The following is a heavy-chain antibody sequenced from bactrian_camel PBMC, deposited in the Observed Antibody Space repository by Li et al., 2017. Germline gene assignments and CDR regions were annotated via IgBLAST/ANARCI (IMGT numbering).Heavy chain of an antibody. CDR2: ITGDGGT. V-gene: IGHV3S53*01. D-gene: IGHD5*01. Sequence: HVQLVESGGGSVQAGGSLRLSCVASGSTLNVDCVGWFRQAPGKDREGIAGITGDGGTRYADSVRGRFTISKDNLNYITYLQMNNLKPEDTAVYYCAAALGLCVYSDYAPFRYWGQGTQVTVS. CDR3: AAALGLCVYSDYAPFRY. J-gene: IGHJ4*01. CDR1: GSTLNVDC.